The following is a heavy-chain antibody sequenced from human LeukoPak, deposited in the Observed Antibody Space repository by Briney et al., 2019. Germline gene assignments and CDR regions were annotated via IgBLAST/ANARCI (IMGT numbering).Heavy chain of an antibody. CDR2: IYSGGST. CDR1: GFTVSSNY. D-gene: IGHD1-7*01. V-gene: IGHV3-66*01. CDR3: AKDKYNWNLYAFDI. Sequence: GGSLRLSCAASGFTVSSNYMSWVRQAPGKGLEWVSVIYSGGSTYYADSVKGRFTISRDNSKNTLYLQMNSLRAEDTAVYYCAKDKYNWNLYAFDIWGQGTMVTVSS. J-gene: IGHJ3*02.